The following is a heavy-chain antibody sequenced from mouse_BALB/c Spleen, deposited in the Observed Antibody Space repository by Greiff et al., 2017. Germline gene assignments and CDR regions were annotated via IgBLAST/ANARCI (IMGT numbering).Heavy chain of an antibody. D-gene: IGHD2-4*01. Sequence: EVQLQQSGAELVRSGASVKLSCTASGFNIKDYYMHWVKQRPEQGLEWIGWIDPENGDTEYAPKFQCKATMTADTSSNTAYLQLSSLTSEDTAVYYCIAWDYGGNFDVWGAGTTVTVSS. V-gene: IGHV14-4*02. CDR3: IAWDYGGNFDV. CDR2: IDPENGDT. CDR1: GFNIKDYY. J-gene: IGHJ1*01.